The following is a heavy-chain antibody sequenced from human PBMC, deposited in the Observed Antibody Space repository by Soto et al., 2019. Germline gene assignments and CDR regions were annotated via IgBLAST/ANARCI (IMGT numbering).Heavy chain of an antibody. CDR1: GGSISSGGYS. V-gene: IGHV4-30-2*01. J-gene: IGHJ4*02. D-gene: IGHD6-13*01. Sequence: QLQLQESGSGLVKPSQTLSLTCAVSGGSISSGGYSWSWIRQPPGKGLEWIGYIYHSGSTYYNPSLMSRVTRXVXRXXTQFSLKLRSVTAADTAVYYCASSHAGAHITAAVHWGQGTLVTVSS. CDR3: ASSHAGAHITAAVH. CDR2: IYHSGST.